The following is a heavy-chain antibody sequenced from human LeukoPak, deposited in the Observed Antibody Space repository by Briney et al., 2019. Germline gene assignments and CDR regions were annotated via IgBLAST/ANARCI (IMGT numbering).Heavy chain of an antibody. CDR1: GFTFSRYW. CDR3: ARDPWADSSGFPLHH. Sequence: PGGSLRLSCAASGFTFSRYWMSWVRQTPEKGLECVANIKQDGSDKFYADSVRGRFTISRDNAKNSLYLQMNSLRVEETALYYCARDPWADSSGFPLHHWGQGTLVTVSS. J-gene: IGHJ1*01. D-gene: IGHD3-22*01. V-gene: IGHV3-7*03. CDR2: IKQDGSDK.